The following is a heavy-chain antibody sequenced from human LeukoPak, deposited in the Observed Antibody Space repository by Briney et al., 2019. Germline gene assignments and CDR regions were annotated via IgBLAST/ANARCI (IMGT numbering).Heavy chain of an antibody. CDR2: IWYDGSNK. V-gene: IGHV3-33*01. Sequence: GRSLRLSCAASGFTFSSYGMHWVRQAPGKGLEWVAVIWYDGSNKYYADSVKDRFTISRDNSKNTLYLQMNSLRAGDTAVYYCARDLDGYNENYFDYWGQGTLVTVSS. J-gene: IGHJ4*02. D-gene: IGHD5-24*01. CDR1: GFTFSSYG. CDR3: ARDLDGYNENYFDY.